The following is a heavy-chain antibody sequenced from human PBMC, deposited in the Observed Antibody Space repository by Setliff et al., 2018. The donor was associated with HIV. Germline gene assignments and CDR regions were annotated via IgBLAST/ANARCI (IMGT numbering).Heavy chain of an antibody. CDR1: GGSISSYY. CDR2: IYTSGST. J-gene: IGHJ2*01. CDR3: ARGMVVAAGWYFDL. Sequence: SETLSLTCTVSGGSISSYYWSWIRQPPGKGLEWIGYIYTSGSTNYNPSLKSRVTISVDTSKNQFSLKLSSVTAADTAVYYCARGMVVAAGWYFDLWGRGTPVTVSS. V-gene: IGHV4-4*09. D-gene: IGHD2-15*01.